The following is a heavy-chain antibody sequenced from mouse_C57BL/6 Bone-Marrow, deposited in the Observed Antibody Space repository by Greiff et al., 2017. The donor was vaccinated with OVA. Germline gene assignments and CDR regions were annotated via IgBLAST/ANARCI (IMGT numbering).Heavy chain of an antibody. CDR3: ASGYDYDGALFDY. D-gene: IGHD2-4*01. CDR2: IDPANGNT. Sequence: DVQLQESVAELVRPGASVKLSCTASGFNIKNTYMHWVKQRPEQGLEWIGRIDPANGNTKYAPKFQGKATITADKSSNTAYLQLSSLTSEDTAIYYCASGYDYDGALFDYWGQGTTLTVSS. CDR1: GFNIKNTY. V-gene: IGHV14-3*01. J-gene: IGHJ2*01.